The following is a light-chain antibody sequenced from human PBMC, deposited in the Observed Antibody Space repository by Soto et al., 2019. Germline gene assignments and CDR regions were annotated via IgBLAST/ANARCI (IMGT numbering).Light chain of an antibody. V-gene: IGKV1-13*02. J-gene: IGKJ4*01. CDR2: DAS. Sequence: AIQLTQSPSSLSASVGDRVTITCRASQGIGSALAWYQQKPGKAPKLLIYDASSLESGVPSRFSGSGSGTDFTLTISSLQPEDFATYYSQQFHVFGGGTKVDIK. CDR3: QQFHV. CDR1: QGIGSA.